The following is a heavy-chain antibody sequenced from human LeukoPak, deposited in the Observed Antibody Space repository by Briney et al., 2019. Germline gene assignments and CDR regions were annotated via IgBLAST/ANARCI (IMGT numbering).Heavy chain of an antibody. Sequence: GRSLRLSCAASGFTFSSYAMHWVRQAPGKGLEWVALMSYDGSYKYYADSVKGRFTISRDNSKNTLYLQMNSLRPEDTAVYYCARRWSFDYWGQGTLVTVSS. CDR2: MSYDGSYK. V-gene: IGHV3-30*04. J-gene: IGHJ4*02. CDR3: ARRWSFDY. CDR1: GFTFSSYA. D-gene: IGHD6-13*01.